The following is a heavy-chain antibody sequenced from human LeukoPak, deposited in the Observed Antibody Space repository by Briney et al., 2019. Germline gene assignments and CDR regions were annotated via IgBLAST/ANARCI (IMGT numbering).Heavy chain of an antibody. CDR3: ARPYYYDSRIDP. J-gene: IGHJ5*02. Sequence: PSQTLSLTCTVSGGSISRGDYYWSWIRQPPGKGLEWIAYMYYRGSTYYNPSLKSQVTMSADTSKTQLSLKLSSVTAADTAVYYCARPYYYDSRIDPWGQGILVTVSS. V-gene: IGHV4-30-4*01. D-gene: IGHD3-22*01. CDR2: MYYRGST. CDR1: GGSISRGDYY.